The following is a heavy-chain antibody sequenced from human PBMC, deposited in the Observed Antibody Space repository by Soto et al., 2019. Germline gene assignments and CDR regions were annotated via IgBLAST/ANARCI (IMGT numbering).Heavy chain of an antibody. Sequence: GGSLRLSCAASGFTFTRYSMNWVRQAPGKGLEWVSSISSTTNYIYYADSMKGRFAVSRDNAKNSVYLEMNSLSAEDTALYYCARESEDLTSNFDYWGQGTLVTVSS. V-gene: IGHV3-21*01. CDR2: ISSTTNYI. CDR1: GFTFTRYS. J-gene: IGHJ4*02. CDR3: ARESEDLTSNFDY.